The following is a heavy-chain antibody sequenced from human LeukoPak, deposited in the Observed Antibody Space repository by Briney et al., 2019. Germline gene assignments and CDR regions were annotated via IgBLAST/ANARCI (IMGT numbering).Heavy chain of an antibody. V-gene: IGHV3-11*04. CDR1: GFTFSDYY. CDR3: ARAHKDAFDI. Sequence: KPGGSLRLSCAASGFTFSDYYMGWIRQAPGNGLEWVAYITSSGSAIYHPDSVKGRFTISRDNAKNSLYLQMNTLRAEDTAVYYCARAHKDAFDIWGQGTMVTVSS. J-gene: IGHJ3*02. CDR2: ITSSGSAI.